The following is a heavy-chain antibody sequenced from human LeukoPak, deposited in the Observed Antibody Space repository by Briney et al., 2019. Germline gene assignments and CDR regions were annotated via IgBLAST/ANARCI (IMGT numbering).Heavy chain of an antibody. J-gene: IGHJ3*01. CDR1: GGSISSYY. V-gene: IGHV4-4*07. D-gene: IGHD1-26*01. CDR2: MYLSGNT. Sequence: RPSETLSLTCTVSGGSISSYYWSWIRQPAGKGLEWIGRMYLSGNTNYNPSLKSRVTMSPDTSKNQFSLKLSSVTAADTAVYYCARSGSYANVAFDLWGQGAMVTVSS. CDR3: ARSGSYANVAFDL.